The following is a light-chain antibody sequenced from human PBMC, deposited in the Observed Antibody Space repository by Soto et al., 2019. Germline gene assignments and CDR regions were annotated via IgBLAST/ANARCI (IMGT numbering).Light chain of an antibody. Sequence: QSVLTQPASVSGSPGQSFTISCPGTSGDVGSYNLVSWYQQHPGKAPKLMIYEGSKRPSGVSNRFSGSKSGNTASLTISGLQAEDEADYYCCSYAGSSRVFGGGTKLTVL. V-gene: IGLV2-23*01. J-gene: IGLJ3*02. CDR1: SGDVGSYNL. CDR2: EGS. CDR3: CSYAGSSRV.